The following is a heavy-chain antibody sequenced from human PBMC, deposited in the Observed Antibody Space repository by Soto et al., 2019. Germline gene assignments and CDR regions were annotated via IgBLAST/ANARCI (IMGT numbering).Heavy chain of an antibody. CDR3: ARQRPIQFLDY. Sequence: SETLSLTCAVYGGSFSGYYWSWIRQPPGKGLEWIGEINHSGSTNYNPSLKSRVTISVDTSKNQFSLTLSSVTAADTAVYYCARQRPIQFLDYWGQGTLLTVFS. V-gene: IGHV4-34*01. D-gene: IGHD5-18*01. CDR1: GGSFSGYY. CDR2: INHSGST. J-gene: IGHJ4*02.